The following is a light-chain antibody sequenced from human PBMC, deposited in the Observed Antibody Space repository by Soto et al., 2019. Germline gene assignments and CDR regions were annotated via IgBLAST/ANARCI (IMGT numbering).Light chain of an antibody. J-gene: IGLJ3*02. CDR1: SSNIGSNY. V-gene: IGLV1-47*01. Sequence: QSVLTQPPSASGIPGQRVTISCSGRSSNIGSNYVYWYQQLPGTAPKLLIYRNNQRPSGVPDRFSGSKSGTSASLAISGLRSEDEADYYCAAWDDSLSGWVFGGGTKLTVL. CDR2: RNN. CDR3: AAWDDSLSGWV.